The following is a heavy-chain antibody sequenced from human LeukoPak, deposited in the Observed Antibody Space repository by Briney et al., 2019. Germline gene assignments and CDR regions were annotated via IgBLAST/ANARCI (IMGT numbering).Heavy chain of an antibody. CDR3: TTDQFNSFDV. D-gene: IGHD5-24*01. CDR1: GFTFSGST. CDR2: MRSEANSFVT. J-gene: IGHJ3*01. V-gene: IGHV3-73*01. Sequence: PGGSLRLSCAASGFTFSGSTIHWVRQASGKGLEWVGRMRSEANSFVTTYAASVQGRFTISRDDSKNTAYLQMNNLKIEDTAVYYFTTDQFNSFDVWGQGTVVTVS.